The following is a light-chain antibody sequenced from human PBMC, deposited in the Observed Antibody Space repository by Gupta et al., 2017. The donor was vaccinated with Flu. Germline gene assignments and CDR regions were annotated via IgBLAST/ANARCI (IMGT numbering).Light chain of an antibody. CDR2: GAS. V-gene: IGKV3-11*01. CDR3: QQRYDWPDT. CDR1: RSVSTF. Sequence: PAPLPLSPAARASLSCMTSRSVSTFLAWYQQKPAQPPRLLIYGASNRSTGVPARFSGSGSGTDFTLTISGLEPEDFAVYYCQQRYDWPDTFGQGTKVEIK. J-gene: IGKJ2*01.